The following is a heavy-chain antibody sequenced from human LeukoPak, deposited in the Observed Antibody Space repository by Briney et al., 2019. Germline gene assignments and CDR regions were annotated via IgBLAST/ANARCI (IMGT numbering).Heavy chain of an antibody. CDR1: GGSFSGYY. CDR3: ARGADYYFPLDV. V-gene: IGHV4-34*01. CDR2: INHSGST. J-gene: IGHJ6*03. Sequence: SETLSLTCAVYGGSFSGYYWSWIRQPPGKGLEWIGEINHSGSTNYNPSLKSRVTISVDTSKNQFSLKLNSVTPEDTAVYFCARGADYYFPLDVWGQGTTVTVSS.